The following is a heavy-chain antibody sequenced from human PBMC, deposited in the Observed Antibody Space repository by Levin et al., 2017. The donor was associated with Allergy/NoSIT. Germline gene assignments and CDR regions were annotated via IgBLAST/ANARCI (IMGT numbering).Heavy chain of an antibody. CDR2: MYSGGNT. D-gene: IGHD1-26*01. V-gene: IGHV3-66*01. J-gene: IGHJ5*02. Sequence: PGGSLRLSCAASGFSVSSDYMSWVRQAPGKGLEWVSIMYSGGNTYYADSVRGRFTISRDNSKNTVYLQLNSLRLEDTAIYYCARGRVGAARLDPWGQGTLVTVSS. CDR3: ARGRVGAARLDP. CDR1: GFSVSSDY.